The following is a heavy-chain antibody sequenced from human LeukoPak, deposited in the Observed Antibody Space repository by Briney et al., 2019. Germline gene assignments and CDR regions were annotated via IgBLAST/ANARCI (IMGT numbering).Heavy chain of an antibody. CDR3: ARETRGAFDY. CDR1: GFTLSSYQ. CDR2: IANSGGTR. D-gene: IGHD4/OR15-4a*01. V-gene: IGHV3-48*03. Sequence: PGGSLRLSCVASGFTLSSYQMHWVRQAPGKGLEWVSNIANSGGTRLYADSVKGRFTISRDDAKDSLYLQMNTLRVEDTAIYYCARETRGAFDYWGQGTLVTVSS. J-gene: IGHJ4*02.